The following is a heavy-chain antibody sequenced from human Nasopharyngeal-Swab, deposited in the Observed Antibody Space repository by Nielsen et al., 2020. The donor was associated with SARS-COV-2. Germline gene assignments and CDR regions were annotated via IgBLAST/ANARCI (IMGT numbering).Heavy chain of an antibody. Sequence: GESLKISCAASGFTFSSYSMNWVRQAPGKGLEWVSSISSSSSYIYYADSVKGRFTISRDNAKNSLYLQMNSLRAEGTAVYYCARGHDYGSNFDYWGQGTLVTVSS. CDR3: ARGHDYGSNFDY. V-gene: IGHV3-21*01. CDR1: GFTFSSYS. D-gene: IGHD4-23*01. J-gene: IGHJ4*02. CDR2: ISSSSSYI.